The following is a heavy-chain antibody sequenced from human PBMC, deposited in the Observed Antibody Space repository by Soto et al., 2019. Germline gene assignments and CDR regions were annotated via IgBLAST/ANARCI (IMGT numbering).Heavy chain of an antibody. J-gene: IGHJ4*02. V-gene: IGHV1-46*01. Sequence: QVQLVQSGAEVKKPGASVKVSCKASGYTFSNYFMHWVRRAPGRGLEWMGIINPSGTSARYPQRFQGRVTMTRDTSTSTDYLEVSSLRSEDTAVYYCARVLSGYNDYWGQGTLVTVSS. CDR1: GYTFSNYF. D-gene: IGHD3-22*01. CDR3: ARVLSGYNDY. CDR2: INPSGTSA.